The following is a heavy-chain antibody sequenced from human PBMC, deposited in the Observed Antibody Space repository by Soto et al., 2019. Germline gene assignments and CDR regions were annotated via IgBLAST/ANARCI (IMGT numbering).Heavy chain of an antibody. D-gene: IGHD3-3*01. CDR2: IYYSGST. J-gene: IGHJ6*03. CDR1: GGSISSYY. CDR3: ARVKSRLVGGYDFWSGYSKDYYYYMDV. Sequence: SETLSLTCTVSGGSISSYYWSWIRQPPGKGLEWIGYIYYSGSTNYNPSLKSRVSISVDTSKNQFSLKLSSVTAADTAVYYCARVKSRLVGGYDFWSGYSKDYYYYMDVWGKGTTVTVSS. V-gene: IGHV4-59*01.